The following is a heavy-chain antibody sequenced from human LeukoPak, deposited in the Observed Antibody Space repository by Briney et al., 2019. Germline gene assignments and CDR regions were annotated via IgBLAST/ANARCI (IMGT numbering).Heavy chain of an antibody. CDR2: INPNSGGT. Sequence: ASVKVSCKASGYTFTGYYMHWVRQAPGQGLEWMGGINPNSGGTNYPQKFQGRVTMTRDTSISTAYMELSRLRSDDTAVYYCARVIPDYGETHFDGTNFDYWGQGTLVTVSS. D-gene: IGHD4-17*01. CDR1: GYTFTGYY. J-gene: IGHJ4*02. CDR3: ARVIPDYGETHFDGTNFDY. V-gene: IGHV1-2*02.